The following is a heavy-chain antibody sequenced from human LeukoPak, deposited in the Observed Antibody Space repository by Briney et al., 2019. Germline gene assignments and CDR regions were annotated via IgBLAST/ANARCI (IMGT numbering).Heavy chain of an antibody. CDR2: VSSHGNDG. Sequence: PGGSLRLSCAVSEFTFSNYAMHWVRQPPGKGLEGVAVVSSHGNDGYYADSVRGRFTISRDNSKNTLYLQIDSLRLEDTAIYYCTRDAYNFNDFDYWGQGTLVTVSS. CDR1: EFTFSNYA. V-gene: IGHV3-30*04. J-gene: IGHJ4*02. D-gene: IGHD5-24*01. CDR3: TRDAYNFNDFDY.